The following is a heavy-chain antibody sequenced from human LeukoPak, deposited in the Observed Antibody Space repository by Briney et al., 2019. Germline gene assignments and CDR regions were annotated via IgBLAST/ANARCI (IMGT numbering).Heavy chain of an antibody. CDR1: GGTFSSYA. CDR2: IIPIFGTA. V-gene: IGHV1-69*13. D-gene: IGHD4-11*01. J-gene: IGHJ6*03. CDR3: ARSYAPATVTYYYMDV. Sequence: SVKVSCKASGGTFSSYAISWVRQAPGQGLEWVGGIIPIFGTANYAQKFQGRVTITADESTSTAYMELSSLRSEDTAVYYCARSYAPATVTYYYMDVWGKGTTVTVSS.